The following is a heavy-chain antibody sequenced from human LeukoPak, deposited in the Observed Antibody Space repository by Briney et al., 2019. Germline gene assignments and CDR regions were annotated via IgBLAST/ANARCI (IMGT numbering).Heavy chain of an antibody. CDR3: ARGRVRGYCSSTSCYYYYGMDV. CDR2: INHSGST. CDR1: GGSFSGYY. D-gene: IGHD2-2*01. J-gene: IGHJ6*02. V-gene: IGHV4-34*01. Sequence: SETLSLTCAVYGGSFSGYYWGWIRQPPGKGLEWIGEINHSGSTNYNPSLKSRVTISVDTSKNQFSLKLSSVTAADTAVYYCARGRVRGYCSSTSCYYYYGMDVWGQGTTVTVSS.